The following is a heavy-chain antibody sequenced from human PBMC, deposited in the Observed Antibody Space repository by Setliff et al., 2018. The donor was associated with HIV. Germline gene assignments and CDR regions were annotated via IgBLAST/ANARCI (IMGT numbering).Heavy chain of an antibody. J-gene: IGHJ5*01. CDR1: GFVFNDHS. V-gene: IGHV3-7*03. D-gene: IGHD2-21*01. CDR2: VKQDGTET. Sequence: PGGSLRLSCAGSGFVFNDHSVHWVRQAPGKGLESVANVKQDGTETLYVDSVKGRFTISRDNSQNALYLQMDSLRAEDTDVYHCAKLREGHVYSQYDSWGHGTLVTVSS. CDR3: AKLREGHVYSQYDS.